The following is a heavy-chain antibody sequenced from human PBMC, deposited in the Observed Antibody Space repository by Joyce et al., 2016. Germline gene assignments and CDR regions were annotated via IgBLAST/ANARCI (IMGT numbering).Heavy chain of an antibody. J-gene: IGHJ4*02. CDR3: ARSSYTNGIFDY. D-gene: IGHD2-8*01. CDR2: LSSSSSYR. V-gene: IGHV3-21*01. Sequence: EVQLVESGGGLVTRGGSLRLSCAASGCTFSSYSMGWVRQAPGKGLEWVSALSSSSSYRKNTDSVKGRFTSSRENAKNSLYLQMNSLRVEDTAVYYCARSSYTNGIFDYWGQGTLVTVSS. CDR1: GCTFSSYS.